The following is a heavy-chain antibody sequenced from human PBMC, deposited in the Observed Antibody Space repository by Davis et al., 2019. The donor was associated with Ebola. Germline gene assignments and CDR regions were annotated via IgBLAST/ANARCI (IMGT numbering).Heavy chain of an antibody. Sequence: GESLKISCAASGFTFSSYAMSWVRQAPGKGLEWVSAISGSGGSTYYADSVKGRFTISRDNSKNTLYLQMNSLRAEDTAVYYCAKGERVVVPAASTFLGYWGQGTLVTVSS. D-gene: IGHD2-2*01. V-gene: IGHV3-23*01. CDR1: GFTFSSYA. CDR2: ISGSGGST. J-gene: IGHJ4*02. CDR3: AKGERVVVPAASTFLGY.